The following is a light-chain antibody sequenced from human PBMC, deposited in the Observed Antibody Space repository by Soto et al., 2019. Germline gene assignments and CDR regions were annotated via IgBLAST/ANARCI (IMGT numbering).Light chain of an antibody. V-gene: IGLV2-14*01. CDR1: SRDGGGYNS. Sequence: QSALTQPASVSGSPGLSIAISCTGTSRDGGGYNSVSWSQQQPGKVPKLMIYDVSNRPSGVSNRFSGSKSGNTASLTISGLQAEDEGDYYCSSYTTGGSYVFGTGTKLTVL. J-gene: IGLJ1*01. CDR3: SSYTTGGSYV. CDR2: DVS.